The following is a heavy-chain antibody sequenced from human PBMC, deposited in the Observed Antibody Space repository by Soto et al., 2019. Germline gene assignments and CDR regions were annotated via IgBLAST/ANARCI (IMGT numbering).Heavy chain of an antibody. V-gene: IGHV1-18*01. J-gene: IGHJ6*02. CDR1: GYTFASYG. Sequence: QVQLVQSGAEVKKPGASVKVSCKASGYTFASYGISWVRQAPGQGLEWMGWISAYNGNTNYAPKLQGRVTMTTNTTTITAYMELRSLRSDDTAVYYWARAEGYYYAMDVWGQGTTVTVSS. CDR2: ISAYNGNT. CDR3: ARAEGYYYAMDV.